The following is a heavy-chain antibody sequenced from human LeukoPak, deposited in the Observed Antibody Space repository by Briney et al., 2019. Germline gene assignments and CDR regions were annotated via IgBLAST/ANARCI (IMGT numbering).Heavy chain of an antibody. CDR3: ATTKQWRGAFDI. V-gene: IGHV5-51*01. J-gene: IGHJ3*02. CDR2: IYPGDSDT. CDR1: GYSFTSYW. D-gene: IGHD6-19*01. Sequence: GQSLKISCKGSGYSFTSYWIGWARQMTGKGLEWMGIIYPGDSDTRYSPSFQGQVTISADKSISTAYLQWSSLKASDTAMYYCATTKQWRGAFDIWGQGTMVTVSS.